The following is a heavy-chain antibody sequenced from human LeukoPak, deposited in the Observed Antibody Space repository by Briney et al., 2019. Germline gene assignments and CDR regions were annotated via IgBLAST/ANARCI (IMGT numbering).Heavy chain of an antibody. CDR2: VYYTGST. CDR3: ASLIRAGTFYYYMDV. Sequence: PSQTLSLTCTVSGDPVSNVSYYWAWIRQPPGKGLEWIANVYYTGSTYYSPSLKSRVAMSVDVSKNQFSLTLSSVTAADMGVYFCASLIRAGTFYYYMDVWGRGTTVTVSS. CDR1: GDPVSNVSYY. V-gene: IGHV4-39*01. D-gene: IGHD2-21*01. J-gene: IGHJ6*03.